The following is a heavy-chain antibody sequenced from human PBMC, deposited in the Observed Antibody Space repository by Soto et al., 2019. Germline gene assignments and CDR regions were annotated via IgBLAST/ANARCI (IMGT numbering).Heavy chain of an antibody. D-gene: IGHD4-17*01. V-gene: IGHV4-59*01. Sequence: QVQLQESGPGLVKPSETLSLTCTVSGGSISSYYWSWIRQPPGKGLEWIGYIYYSGSTNYNPSLKSRVNISVDTSKNQFSLKLSSVTAADTAVYYCARALLYGDNYYYGMDVWGQGTTVTVSS. CDR3: ARALLYGDNYYYGMDV. CDR2: IYYSGST. J-gene: IGHJ6*02. CDR1: GGSISSYY.